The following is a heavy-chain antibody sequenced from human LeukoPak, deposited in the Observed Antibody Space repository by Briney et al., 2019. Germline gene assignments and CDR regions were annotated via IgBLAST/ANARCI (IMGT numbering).Heavy chain of an antibody. CDR1: GVSISSYY. V-gene: IGHV4-4*07. Sequence: SETLSLTCTVSGVSISSYYLSWIRQPAGKGLEWIGRIYTSGSTNYNPSLKSRVTMSVDTSKNQFSPKLSSVTAADTAVYYCARDGHDYYDSSRYYWDWGPGTLVTVSS. D-gene: IGHD3-22*01. CDR2: IYTSGST. CDR3: ARDGHDYYDSSRYYWD. J-gene: IGHJ4*02.